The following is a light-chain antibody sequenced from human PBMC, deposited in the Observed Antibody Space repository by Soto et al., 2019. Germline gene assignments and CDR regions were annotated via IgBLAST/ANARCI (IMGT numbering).Light chain of an antibody. J-gene: IGKJ4*01. CDR2: GAS. CDR1: QTVSSGF. V-gene: IGKV3-20*01. CDR3: HQYYSYPLT. Sequence: EIVLTQSPGTLSVSPGERATVSCRASQTVSSGFLAWYQQKVGQAPRLLIYGASTRATGIPDRFSGSGSGTDFTLTIDRLEPEDFAVYYCHQYYSYPLTFGGGTKVDIK.